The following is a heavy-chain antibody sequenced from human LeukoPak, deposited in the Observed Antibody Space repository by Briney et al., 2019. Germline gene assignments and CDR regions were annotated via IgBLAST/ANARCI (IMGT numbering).Heavy chain of an antibody. CDR2: IDGSGGGGST. D-gene: IGHD6-13*01. V-gene: IGHV3-23*01. CDR1: GFTFSTYA. CDR3: AKDFGGGSSGAGGHFDY. J-gene: IGHJ4*02. Sequence: PGGSLRLSCAASGFTFSTYAMSWVRQAPGKGLEWVSVIDGSGGGGSTYYADSVKGRFTISRDDSKNTLYLQMNSLRAEGTAVYYWAKDFGGGSSGAGGHFDYWGQGTLVTVSS.